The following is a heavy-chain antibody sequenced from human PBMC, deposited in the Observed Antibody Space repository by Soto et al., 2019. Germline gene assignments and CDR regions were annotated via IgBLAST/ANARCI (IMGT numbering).Heavy chain of an antibody. CDR1: GGSISSGAYY. J-gene: IGHJ4*02. V-gene: IGHV4-31*03. Sequence: QVQLQESGPGLVKPSQTLSLTCTVSGGSISSGAYYWSWIRQHPGKGLEWIGYIYYSGSTYYNPSLRSRVAISVHTSENQFSLRLTSVTAADTAVYYCARGYYYGSGSYYKPFDSWGQGILVTVSS. D-gene: IGHD3-10*01. CDR2: IYYSGST. CDR3: ARGYYYGSGSYYKPFDS.